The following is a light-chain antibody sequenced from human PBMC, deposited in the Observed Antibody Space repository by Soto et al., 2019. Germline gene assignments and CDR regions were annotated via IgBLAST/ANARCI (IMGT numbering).Light chain of an antibody. J-gene: IGLJ2*01. V-gene: IGLV2-14*01. CDR2: EVN. CDR3: ASYEGGTVV. CDR1: SSDVGGYNY. Sequence: QSVLTQPASVSGTPGQSITISCTGSSSDVGGYNYVSWFQQHPGKPPKLLFYEVNKRTSGLSSRFSASKSGNTAALTISGFQAEDEADYYCASYEGGTVVFGGGTKLTV.